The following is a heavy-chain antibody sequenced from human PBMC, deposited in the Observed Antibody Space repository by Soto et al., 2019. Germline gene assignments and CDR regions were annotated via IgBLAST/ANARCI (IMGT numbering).Heavy chain of an antibody. CDR2: IKSKVDGGTT. Sequence: GGSLRLSCVVSDFSFNDVWMDWVRQAPGKGLEWVGRIKSKVDGGTTDYAAPVMGRFAISRDDSKNTLYLQMNSLKTEDTAVYDCTTGRGYSAYFDYWGQGTLVTVSS. V-gene: IGHV3-15*07. J-gene: IGHJ4*02. D-gene: IGHD5-12*01. CDR1: DFSFNDVW. CDR3: TTGRGYSAYFDY.